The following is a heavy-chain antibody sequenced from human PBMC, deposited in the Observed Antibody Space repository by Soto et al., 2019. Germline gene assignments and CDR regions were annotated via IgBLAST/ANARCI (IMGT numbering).Heavy chain of an antibody. V-gene: IGHV4-34*01. CDR1: GWSFSVYY. CDR2: INHGGGT. D-gene: IGHD4-17*01. J-gene: IGHJ3*02. CDR3: PRGPLRWLDI. Sequence: PSATLSLTCSVYGWSFSVYYLNWIRQPPEKGLEWIGEINHGGGTNYNPSLKSRVTISVDTSKNHFSLNLSAVTAADTAVYYCPRGPLRWLDIWGLGTMVTVSS.